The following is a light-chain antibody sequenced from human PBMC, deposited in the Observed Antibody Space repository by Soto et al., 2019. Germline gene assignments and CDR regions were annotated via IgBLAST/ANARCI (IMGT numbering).Light chain of an antibody. J-gene: IGLJ2*01. CDR1: SADVGAFDY. CDR3: AAYTTSSTLV. CDR2: DVS. Sequence: QSALTQPASVSGSPGQSITISCAGTSADVGAFDYVSWYQHHPGKVPKLMIYDVSDRPSGVSTRFSGSKSANMASLTISGLQADDEADYYCAAYTTSSTLVFGGGTQLT. V-gene: IGLV2-14*03.